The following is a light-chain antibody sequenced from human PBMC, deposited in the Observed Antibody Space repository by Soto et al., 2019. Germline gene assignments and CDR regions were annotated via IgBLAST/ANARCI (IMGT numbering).Light chain of an antibody. CDR1: SSDVGGYDY. CDR2: EVR. Sequence: QSALTQPASVSGSPGQSITISCTGTSSDVGGYDYVSWYQQHPGKAPKVMIYEVRNRPSGVSNRFSGSKSGNTASLTISGLRGGEEVDYSCTSYTSRNPGVFGGGTRRPVL. V-gene: IGLV2-14*01. J-gene: IGLJ3*02. CDR3: TSYTSRNPGV.